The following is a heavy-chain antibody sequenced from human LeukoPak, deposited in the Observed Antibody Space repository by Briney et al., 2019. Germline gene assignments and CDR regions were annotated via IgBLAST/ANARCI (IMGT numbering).Heavy chain of an antibody. J-gene: IGHJ4*02. Sequence: SETLSLTYTVSGGSISSSSYYWGWIRQPPGKGLEWIGTMYYSGITYHNPSLKSRVTTSVDTSKDQFTLKVSSVTAADTAVYYCARSNWDSNVGIDYWGQGILVIVSS. CDR1: GGSISSSSYY. CDR3: ARSNWDSNVGIDY. D-gene: IGHD1-7*01. V-gene: IGHV4-39*01. CDR2: MYYSGIT.